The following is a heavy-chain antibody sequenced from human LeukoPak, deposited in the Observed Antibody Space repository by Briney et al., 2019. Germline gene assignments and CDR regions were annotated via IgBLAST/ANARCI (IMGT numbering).Heavy chain of an antibody. J-gene: IGHJ4*02. D-gene: IGHD3-22*01. CDR2: ISGSWGST. CDR1: GFTFSSYA. CDR3: ARDYYDSSGYYGAIFFDY. V-gene: IGHV3-23*01. Sequence: GGSLRLSCAASGFTFSSYAMSSVRQAPGKGLEWVSAISGSWGSTYYADSVRGRFTISRDNSNNTLYLKMNSLRAEDTAVYYCARDYYDSSGYYGAIFFDYWGQGTLVTVSS.